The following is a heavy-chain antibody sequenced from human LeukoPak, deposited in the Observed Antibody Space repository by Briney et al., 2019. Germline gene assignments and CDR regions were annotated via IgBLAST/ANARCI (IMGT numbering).Heavy chain of an antibody. V-gene: IGHV4-38-2*02. Sequence: PAETLSLTCTVSGYSISSGYYWGWIRQPPGKGLEWIGSIYHSGSTYYNPSLKSRVTISVDTSKNQFSLKLSSVTAADTAVYYCATVSPLSLDAFDIWGQGTMVTVSS. CDR3: ATVSPLSLDAFDI. CDR1: GYSISSGYY. CDR2: IYHSGST. J-gene: IGHJ3*02.